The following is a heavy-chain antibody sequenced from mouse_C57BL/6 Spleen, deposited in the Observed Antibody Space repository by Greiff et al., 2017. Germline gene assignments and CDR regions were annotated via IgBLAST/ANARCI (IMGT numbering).Heavy chain of an antibody. Sequence: EVQLVESGPELVKPGDSVKISCKASGYSFTGYFMNWVMQSHGKSLEWIGRINPYNGDTFYNQKFKGKATLTVDKSSSTAHMELRSLTSEDSAVYYCAREGLYYAMDYWGQGTSVTVSS. CDR1: GYSFTGYF. J-gene: IGHJ4*01. D-gene: IGHD3-3*01. CDR2: INPYNGDT. CDR3: AREGLYYAMDY. V-gene: IGHV1-20*01.